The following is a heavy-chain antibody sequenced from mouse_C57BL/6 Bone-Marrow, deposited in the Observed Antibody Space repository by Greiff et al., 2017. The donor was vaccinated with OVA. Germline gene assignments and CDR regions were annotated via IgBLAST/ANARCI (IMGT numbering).Heavy chain of an antibody. V-gene: IGHV5-6*02. CDR1: GFTFSSYG. Sequence: DVMLVESGGDLVKPGGSLKLSCAASGFTFSSYGMSWVRQTPDKRLEWVATISSGGSYTYYPDSVKGRFTISRDNAKNTQYLQMSSLKSEDTAMYYCARPQITTVVADWYFDVWGTGTTVTVSS. J-gene: IGHJ1*03. CDR2: ISSGGSYT. D-gene: IGHD1-1*01. CDR3: ARPQITTVVADWYFDV.